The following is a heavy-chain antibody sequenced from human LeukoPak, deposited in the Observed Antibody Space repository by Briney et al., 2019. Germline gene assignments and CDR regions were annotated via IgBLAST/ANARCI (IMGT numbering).Heavy chain of an antibody. CDR1: GFTFSSYW. D-gene: IGHD3-10*01. Sequence: GGSLRLSCAASGFTFSSYWMHWVRQAPGKGLAWVSRINSDGSSASYADSVKGRFTISRDNAKETLYLQMTSLRVEDTAVYSCASLLTPYHGSGGGGMDVWGQGTTVTVSS. CDR2: INSDGSSA. CDR3: ASLLTPYHGSGGGGMDV. V-gene: IGHV3-74*01. J-gene: IGHJ6*02.